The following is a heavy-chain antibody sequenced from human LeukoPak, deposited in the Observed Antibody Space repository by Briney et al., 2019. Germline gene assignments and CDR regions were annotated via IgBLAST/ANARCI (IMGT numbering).Heavy chain of an antibody. J-gene: IGHJ5*02. Sequence: SETLSLTCTVSGGSISSSGYYWSWIRQHPGKGLEWIGYIYYSGSTYYNPSLKSRVTISVDTSKNQFSLKLSSVTAADTAVYYCARFNYIGWFDPWGQGTLVTVSS. CDR3: ARFNYIGWFDP. V-gene: IGHV4-31*03. CDR2: IYYSGST. D-gene: IGHD1-7*01. CDR1: GGSISSSGYY.